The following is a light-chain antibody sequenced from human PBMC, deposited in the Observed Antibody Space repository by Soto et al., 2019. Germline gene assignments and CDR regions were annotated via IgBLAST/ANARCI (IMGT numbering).Light chain of an antibody. J-gene: IGKJ5*01. CDR1: QSVSIN. Sequence: ETVMTQSPATLSVSPGERVTVSCRASQSVSINLAWYQQKPGQAPRLLIYGVSTRATGIPARFSGSGSGTEFTLTISRLQSEDFAVYYCQHYNNWPPITFGQGTRLEIK. CDR2: GVS. CDR3: QHYNNWPPIT. V-gene: IGKV3-15*01.